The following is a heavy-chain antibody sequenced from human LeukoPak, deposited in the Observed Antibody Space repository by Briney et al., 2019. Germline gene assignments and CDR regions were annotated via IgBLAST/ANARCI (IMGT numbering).Heavy chain of an antibody. V-gene: IGHV4-31*11. CDR2: VYSTGST. Sequence: SETLSLTCAVSGGSFTSGGYYWSWIRQHPGKGLEWIGYVYSTGSTYYNPSLKSRVSISVDTSDNHFSLKLNSVTAADTAVYYCARFAIAVGFDYWGRGTLVTVSS. D-gene: IGHD6-19*01. CDR3: ARFAIAVGFDY. J-gene: IGHJ4*02. CDR1: GGSFTSGGYY.